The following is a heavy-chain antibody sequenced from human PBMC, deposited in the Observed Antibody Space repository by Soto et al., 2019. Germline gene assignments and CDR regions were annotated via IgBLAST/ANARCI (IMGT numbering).Heavy chain of an antibody. V-gene: IGHV3-23*01. CDR1: GFFFSTYA. D-gene: IGHD4-17*01. Sequence: GGSLRLSCAASGFFFSTYAMNWVRQAPGKGLEWVSAISNNGDDTYYAESVRGRFTISRDNSINTLYLQMSRLRTDDTAVYYCAHPRGYGVFDAVDIWGQGTKVTVSS. CDR3: AHPRGYGVFDAVDI. J-gene: IGHJ3*02. CDR2: ISNNGDDT.